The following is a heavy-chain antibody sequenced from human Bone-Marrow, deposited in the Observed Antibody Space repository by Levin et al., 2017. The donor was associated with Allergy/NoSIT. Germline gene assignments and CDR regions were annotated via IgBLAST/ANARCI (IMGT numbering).Heavy chain of an antibody. CDR1: GGSVSSGGYY. D-gene: IGHD5-18*01. CDR2: IYYSGSA. CDR3: ARVWGYSYAYYFDY. Sequence: PSETLSLTCTVSGGSVSSGGYYWSWIRQHPGTGLEWIGYIYYSGSAYSNPSLKSRVSMSVDTSKNQFSLKLTSVTAADTAVYYCARVWGYSYAYYFDYWGQGTLVTVSS. V-gene: IGHV4-31*03. J-gene: IGHJ4*02.